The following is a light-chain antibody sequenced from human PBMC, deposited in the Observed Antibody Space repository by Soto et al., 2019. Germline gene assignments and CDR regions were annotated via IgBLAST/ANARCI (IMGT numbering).Light chain of an antibody. V-gene: IGKV3-20*01. CDR3: QDYGTTEIT. J-gene: IGKJ4*01. CDR2: GAS. CDR1: QSVTSYY. Sequence: EIVLTQSPGTLSLSPGERATLSCRASQSVTSYYLAWYQQKPGQGPRLLIYGASSRALSIPDRFGGSGSGTDFALTISRLEPEDFAVYYCQDYGTTEITFGGGTRVEIK.